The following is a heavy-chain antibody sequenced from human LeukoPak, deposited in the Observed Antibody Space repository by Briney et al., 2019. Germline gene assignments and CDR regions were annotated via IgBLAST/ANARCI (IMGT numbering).Heavy chain of an antibody. J-gene: IGHJ4*02. Sequence: ASVKVSCKASGYTFTSYDINWVRQATGQGLEWMGWMNPNSGNTGYAQKFQGRVTMTRDTSISTAYMELSRLRSDDTAVYYCAREGGYDILTGYPNWGQGTLVTVSS. CDR3: AREGGYDILTGYPN. V-gene: IGHV1-8*01. CDR2: MNPNSGNT. CDR1: GYTFTSYD. D-gene: IGHD3-9*01.